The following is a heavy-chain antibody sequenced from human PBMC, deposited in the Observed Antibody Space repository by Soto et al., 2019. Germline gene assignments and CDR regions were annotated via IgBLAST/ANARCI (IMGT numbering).Heavy chain of an antibody. CDR2: IYHTGST. V-gene: IGHV4-4*02. CDR3: AREGSQYSSGWEYYFDY. CDR1: GGSINTTNW. D-gene: IGHD6-19*01. J-gene: IGHJ4*02. Sequence: QVQLQESGPGLVKPSGTLSLTCAVSGGSINTTNWWIWVRQPPGKGLEWIGEIYHTGSTNYNPSLNSRVTISIDKSKNQFSLKVTSVTAADTAMYYCAREGSQYSSGWEYYFDYWGQGTLVTVSS.